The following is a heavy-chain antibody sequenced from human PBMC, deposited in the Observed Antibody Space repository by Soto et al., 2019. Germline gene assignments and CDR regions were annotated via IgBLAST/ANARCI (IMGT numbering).Heavy chain of an antibody. CDR2: VYYSGTT. CDR1: GGSVSDKTYY. CDR3: ARTTSVPNSLRSRYFFDY. D-gene: IGHD4-17*01. J-gene: IGHJ4*02. V-gene: IGHV4-61*01. Sequence: SETLSLTCSVSGGSVSDKTYYWSWIRQPPGKRLEWIGYVYYSGTTNYNPSLKSRVTISVDLSKNQFSLRLSSVTTADTALYYCARTTSVPNSLRSRYFFDYWGQGTLVTVSS.